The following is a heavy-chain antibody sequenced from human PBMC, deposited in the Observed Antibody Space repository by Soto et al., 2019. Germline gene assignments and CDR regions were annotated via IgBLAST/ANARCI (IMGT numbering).Heavy chain of an antibody. Sequence: GGSLRLSCAASGFTFSSYIMAWVRQAPGKGLEWVSSITGSGGSTYYADSVKGRFTISRDNSKNTLYLQMNSLRDEDTAVYYCADVAAAGTFWYFDYWGQGTLVTVSS. CDR1: GFTFSSYI. CDR3: ADVAAAGTFWYFDY. D-gene: IGHD6-13*01. J-gene: IGHJ4*02. CDR2: ITGSGGST. V-gene: IGHV3-23*01.